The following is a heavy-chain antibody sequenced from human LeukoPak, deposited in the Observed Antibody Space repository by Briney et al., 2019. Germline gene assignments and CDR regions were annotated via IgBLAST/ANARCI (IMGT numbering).Heavy chain of an antibody. D-gene: IGHD3-16*01. J-gene: IGHJ6*02. CDR2: IANKANTYTT. CDR3: SILMRGGRMDV. CDR1: GFTFSEHY. Sequence: GGSLRLSCAASGFTFSEHYMDWVRQAPGKGLEWVGRIANKANTYTTGYAASVKGRFTISRDDSKNSLYLQMNSLRTEDTALYYCSILMRGGRMDVWGQGTTVTVSS. V-gene: IGHV3-72*01.